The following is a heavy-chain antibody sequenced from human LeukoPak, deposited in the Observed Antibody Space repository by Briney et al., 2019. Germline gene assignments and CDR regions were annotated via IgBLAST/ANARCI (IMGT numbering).Heavy chain of an antibody. V-gene: IGHV4-34*01. Sequence: SETLSLTCAVYGGSFSGYYWSWIRQPPGKGLEWIGEINHSGSTNYNPSLKSRVTISVDTSKNQFSLKLSSVTAADTAVYYCATTYYYDSSGYYYDYWGQRTLVTVSS. J-gene: IGHJ4*02. CDR1: GGSFSGYY. D-gene: IGHD3-22*01. CDR2: INHSGST. CDR3: ATTYYYDSSGYYYDY.